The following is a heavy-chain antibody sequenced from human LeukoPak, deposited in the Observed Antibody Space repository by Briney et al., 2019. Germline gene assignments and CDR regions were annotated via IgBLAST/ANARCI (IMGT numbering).Heavy chain of an antibody. CDR1: GYTFTSYG. CDR3: ARDGPKSWLPHYYYYYYMDV. D-gene: IGHD3-9*01. V-gene: IGHV1-18*01. Sequence: GASVKVSCKASGYTFTSYGISWVRQAPGQGLEWMGWISAYNGNTNYAQKLQGRVTMTTDTSTSTAYMELRSLRSDDTAVYYCARDGPKSWLPHYYYYYYMDVWGKGTTVTISS. CDR2: ISAYNGNT. J-gene: IGHJ6*03.